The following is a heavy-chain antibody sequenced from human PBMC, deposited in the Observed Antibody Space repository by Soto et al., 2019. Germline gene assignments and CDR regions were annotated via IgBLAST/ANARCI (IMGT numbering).Heavy chain of an antibody. J-gene: IGHJ3*02. D-gene: IGHD6-19*01. CDR1: GFTFSYYA. CDR2: ISSNGGST. CDR3: ARSAYNSGWFGGGAFDI. V-gene: IGHV3-64*01. Sequence: VQLVESGGGLVQPGGSLRLSCAASGFTFSYYAMHWVRQAPGKGLEYVSAISSNGGSTYYANSVKGRFTISRDTSNGTLYLQMGSLRDEDMAVYYCARSAYNSGWFGGGAFDILGQGTMVTVSS.